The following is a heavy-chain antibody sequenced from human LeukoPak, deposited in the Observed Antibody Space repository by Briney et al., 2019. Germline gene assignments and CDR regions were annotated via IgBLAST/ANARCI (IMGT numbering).Heavy chain of an antibody. Sequence: GESLKISCKGSGYSFTNYWIGWVRQMPGKGLKWMGIIYPGDSDARYSPSFQGQVTISADKSISTAYLQWSSLKASDTAMYYCARRRDLYSGSYYPFNYWGQGTLVTVSS. CDR3: ARRRDLYSGSYYPFNY. V-gene: IGHV5-51*01. J-gene: IGHJ4*02. D-gene: IGHD1-26*01. CDR2: IYPGDSDA. CDR1: GYSFTNYW.